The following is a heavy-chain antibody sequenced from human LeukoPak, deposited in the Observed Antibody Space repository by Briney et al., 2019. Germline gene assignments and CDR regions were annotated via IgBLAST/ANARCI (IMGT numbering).Heavy chain of an antibody. J-gene: IGHJ3*02. CDR2: ISGSGGGT. CDR1: GFTFSSYA. D-gene: IGHD1-1*01. V-gene: IGHV3-23*01. CDR3: AKGRGLERGAFDI. Sequence: GGSLRLSCAASGFTFSSYAMSWVRQAPGKGLEWVSAISGSGGGTYYADSVKGRFTISGDNSKNTLYLQMNSLRAEDTAEYYCAKGRGLERGAFDIWGQGTMVTVSS.